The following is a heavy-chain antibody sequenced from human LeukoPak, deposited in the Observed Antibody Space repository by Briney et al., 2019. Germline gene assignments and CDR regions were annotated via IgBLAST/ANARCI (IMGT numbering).Heavy chain of an antibody. Sequence: ASVKVSCKASVYTFTSNGIIWVRQAPGQGLEWMGWINPDNDNTEYGQTFQGRLTMTTDTSTTTIYMELRSLTSDDTAVYYCARVYGYYYYYMDVWGEGTTVTVSS. CDR3: ARVYGYYYYYMDV. CDR2: INPDNDNT. D-gene: IGHD4-17*01. V-gene: IGHV1-18*01. CDR1: VYTFTSNG. J-gene: IGHJ6*03.